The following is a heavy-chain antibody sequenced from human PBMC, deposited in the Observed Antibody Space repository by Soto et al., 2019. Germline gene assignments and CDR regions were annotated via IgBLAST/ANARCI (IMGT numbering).Heavy chain of an antibody. CDR1: GFTFSSYS. CDR3: AKDRGDWAAAGTLFPYDY. D-gene: IGHD6-13*01. J-gene: IGHJ4*02. V-gene: IGHV3-21*04. Sequence: GSLRLSCAASGFTFSSYSMNWVRQAPGKGLEWVSSISSSSSYIYYADSVKGRFTISRDNSKNTLYLQMNSLRAEVTAVYYCAKDRGDWAAAGTLFPYDYWGQGTLVTVSS. CDR2: ISSSSSYI.